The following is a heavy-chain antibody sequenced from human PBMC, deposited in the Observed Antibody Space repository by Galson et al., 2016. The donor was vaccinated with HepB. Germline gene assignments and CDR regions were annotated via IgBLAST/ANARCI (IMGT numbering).Heavy chain of an antibody. D-gene: IGHD3-10*01. CDR1: GGSISTHY. CDR2: IYYSGST. V-gene: IGHV4-59*11. Sequence: SETLSLTCAVSGGSISTHYWNWIRQPPGKGLEWIGYIYYSGSTNYNPSLKSRVTLSVDTSKNQFSLKLTSVTAADTAVYYCARDSAGSFDLWGRGTLVTVSS. CDR3: ARDSAGSFDL. J-gene: IGHJ2*01.